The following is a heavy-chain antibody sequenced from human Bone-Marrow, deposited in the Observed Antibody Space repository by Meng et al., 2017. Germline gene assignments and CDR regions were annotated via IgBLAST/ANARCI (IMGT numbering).Heavy chain of an antibody. CDR1: GGSFSGYY. V-gene: IGHV4-34*01. J-gene: IGHJ4*02. CDR2: INHSGST. D-gene: IGHD5-24*01. Sequence: SETLSLTCAVYGGSFSGYYWSWIRQPPGKGLEWIGEINHSGSTNYNPSLKSRVTISVDTSKNQFSLKLSSVTAADTAVYYCARVGGGRDGYFDYWGQGTRVTVSS. CDR3: ARVGGGRDGYFDY.